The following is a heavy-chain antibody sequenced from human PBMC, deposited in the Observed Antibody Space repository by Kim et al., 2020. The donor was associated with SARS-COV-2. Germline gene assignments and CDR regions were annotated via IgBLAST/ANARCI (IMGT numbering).Heavy chain of an antibody. CDR2: ISSSGSTI. Sequence: GGSLRLSCAASGFTFSDYYMSWIRQAPGKGLEWVSYISSSGSTIYYADSVKGRFTISRDNAKNSLYLQMNSLRAEDTAVYYCARDIVVVPAATSYYYYGIDVWGKGTTVTVSS. CDR3: ARDIVVVPAATSYYYYGIDV. J-gene: IGHJ6*04. CDR1: GFTFSDYY. D-gene: IGHD2-2*01. V-gene: IGHV3-11*04.